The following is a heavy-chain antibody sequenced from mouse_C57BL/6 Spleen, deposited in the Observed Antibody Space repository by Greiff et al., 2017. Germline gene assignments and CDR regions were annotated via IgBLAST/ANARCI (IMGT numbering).Heavy chain of an antibody. CDR3: TRHYAMDY. CDR1: GYAFSSSW. J-gene: IGHJ4*01. V-gene: IGHV1-82*01. CDR2: IYPGDGDT. Sequence: QVQLQQSGPELVKPGASVKISCKASGYAFSSSWMNWVKQRPGKGLEWIGRIYPGDGDTNYNGKFKGKATLTADKSSSTAYMQLSSLTSEDSAVYCGTRHYAMDYWGQGTSVTVSS.